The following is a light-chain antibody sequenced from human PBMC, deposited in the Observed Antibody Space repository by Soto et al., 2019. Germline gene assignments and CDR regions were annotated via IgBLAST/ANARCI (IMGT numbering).Light chain of an antibody. CDR2: GAS. Sequence: EIVMTQSPATLSVSPGERATLSCRASQSVISNVAWYQQKPGQAPRLLIYGASTRAPGIPARFSGSGSGTEFTLTISRLQSEDFAVYYCPQYNNWPPAYTFFQGTKLEIK. V-gene: IGKV3-15*01. J-gene: IGKJ2*01. CDR3: PQYNNWPPAYT. CDR1: QSVISN.